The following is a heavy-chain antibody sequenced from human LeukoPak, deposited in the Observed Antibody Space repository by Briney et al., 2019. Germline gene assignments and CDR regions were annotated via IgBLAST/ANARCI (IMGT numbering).Heavy chain of an antibody. CDR3: ARGFHGMVRGVSAY. D-gene: IGHD3-10*01. CDR1: GFTFSNYG. V-gene: IGHV3-30*03. CDR2: ISYTGRAT. Sequence: GGSLRLSCAASGFTFSNYGMHWVRQAPGKGLEWVAVISYTGRATYYPDSVRGRFTISRDDFDDTLYLQMNSLRPEDTAVYYCARGFHGMVRGVSAYWGQGTLVTVSS. J-gene: IGHJ4*02.